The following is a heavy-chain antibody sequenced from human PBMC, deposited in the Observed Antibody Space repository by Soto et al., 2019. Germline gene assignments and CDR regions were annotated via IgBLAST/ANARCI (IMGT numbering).Heavy chain of an antibody. D-gene: IGHD2-15*01. CDR3: ARDLPAYCSGGSCTSWFDP. J-gene: IGHJ5*02. CDR1: GFTFSSYG. V-gene: IGHV3-33*01. Sequence: GGSLRLSCAASGFTFSSYGMHWVRQAPGKGLEWVAVIWYDGSNKYYADSVKGRFTISRDNSKNTLYLQMNSLRAEDTAVYYCARDLPAYCSGGSCTSWFDPWGRGTLVTVYS. CDR2: IWYDGSNK.